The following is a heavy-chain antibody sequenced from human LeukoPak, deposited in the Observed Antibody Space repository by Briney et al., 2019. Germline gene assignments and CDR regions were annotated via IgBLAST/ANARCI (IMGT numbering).Heavy chain of an antibody. CDR1: GGSISSYY. J-gene: IGHJ5*02. CDR3: ARESDIVVVPAAQTP. V-gene: IGHV4-4*07. Sequence: SETLSLTXTVSGGSISSYYWSWIRQPAGKGLEWIGRIYTSGSTNYNPSLKSRVTMSVDTSKNQFSLKLSSVTAADTAVYYCARESDIVVVPAAQTPWGQGTLVTVSS. CDR2: IYTSGST. D-gene: IGHD2-2*01.